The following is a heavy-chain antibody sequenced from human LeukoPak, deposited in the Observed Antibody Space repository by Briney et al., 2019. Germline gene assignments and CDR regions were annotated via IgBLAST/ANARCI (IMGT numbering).Heavy chain of an antibody. J-gene: IGHJ5*02. Sequence: PSETLSLTCTIAGGSISTSDYYWGWIRQPPGKGVEWVGRIYYSGSTYYNPSVKSRVTISVDTSKNQFSLKLSSVTAADTAVYYCARVVAGWFDPWGQGTLVTVSS. CDR3: ARVVAGWFDP. CDR1: GGSISTSDYY. V-gene: IGHV4-39*01. D-gene: IGHD6-19*01. CDR2: IYYSGST.